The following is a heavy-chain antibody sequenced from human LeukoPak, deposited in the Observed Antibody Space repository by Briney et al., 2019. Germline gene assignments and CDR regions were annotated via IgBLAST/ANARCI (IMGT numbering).Heavy chain of an antibody. V-gene: IGHV4-39*07. CDR3: ARSTVTMVSNWFDP. CDR2: IYYSGRT. D-gene: IGHD4-17*01. Sequence: KPSETLSLTCSVSAGSISSSNYYWGWIRQPPGKGLEWIGSIYYSGRTYYNPSLKSRVTISVDTSKNQFSLKLSSVTAADTAVYYCARSTVTMVSNWFDPWGQGTLVTVSS. J-gene: IGHJ5*02. CDR1: AGSISSSNYY.